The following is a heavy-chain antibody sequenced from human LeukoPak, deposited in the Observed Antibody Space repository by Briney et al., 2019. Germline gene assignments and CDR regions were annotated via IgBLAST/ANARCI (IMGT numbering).Heavy chain of an antibody. D-gene: IGHD3-22*01. CDR2: IKKDGSEI. J-gene: IGHJ4*02. CDR3: AKSTVDYYDSSGYFDY. V-gene: IGHV3-7*01. Sequence: GGSLRLSCVASGFTFSNYWMSWVRQAPGKGLEWVANIKKDGSEIYSVDSVKGRFTISRDNAKNSLYLQMNSLRAEDTAVYYCAKSTVDYYDSSGYFDYWGQGTLVTVSS. CDR1: GFTFSNYW.